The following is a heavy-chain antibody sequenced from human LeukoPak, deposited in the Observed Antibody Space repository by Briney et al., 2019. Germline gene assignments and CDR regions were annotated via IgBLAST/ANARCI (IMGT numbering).Heavy chain of an antibody. V-gene: IGHV3-48*01. CDR1: GFTFKSHN. CDR3: GRDGGVAYGLDV. J-gene: IGHJ6*02. CDR2: TSGDSKVI. D-gene: IGHD3-3*01. Sequence: GGSLRLSCVASGFTFKSHNMNWVRQAPGKGLEWVSFTSGDSKVIYYADSVKGRFIISRDNAKNSLYLQMNSLRADDTAVYYCGRDGGVAYGLDVWGQGTTVTVSS.